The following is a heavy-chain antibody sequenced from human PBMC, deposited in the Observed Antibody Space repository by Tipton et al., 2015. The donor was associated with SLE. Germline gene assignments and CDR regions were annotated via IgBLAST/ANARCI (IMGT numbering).Heavy chain of an antibody. Sequence: SLRLSCAASGFTFSSYGMHWVRQAPGKGLEWVAVIWYDGSNKYYADSVKGRFTISRDNSKNTLYLQMNSLRAEDTAVYYCAKDLRIAAAGTGAFDIWGQGTMVTVSS. CDR1: GFTFSSYG. D-gene: IGHD6-13*01. J-gene: IGHJ3*02. CDR3: AKDLRIAAAGTGAFDI. CDR2: IWYDGSNK. V-gene: IGHV3-33*06.